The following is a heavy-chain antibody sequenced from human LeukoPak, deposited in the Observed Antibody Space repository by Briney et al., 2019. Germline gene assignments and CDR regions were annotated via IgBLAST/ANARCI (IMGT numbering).Heavy chain of an antibody. J-gene: IGHJ4*02. CDR1: GFTFSNYG. Sequence: GGSLRLSCAASGFTFSNYGMLWVRQTPGKGLEWVAFVQNDGSDKFFADSVKGRFTVSRDNSKNTLYLQMNSLRADDTAVYYCAKERQLEPFDCWGQGTLVTVSS. D-gene: IGHD1-1*01. CDR3: AKERQLEPFDC. V-gene: IGHV3-30*02. CDR2: VQNDGSDK.